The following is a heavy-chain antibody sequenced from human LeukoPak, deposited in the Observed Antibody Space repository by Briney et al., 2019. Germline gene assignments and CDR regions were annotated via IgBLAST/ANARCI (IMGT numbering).Heavy chain of an antibody. CDR1: GFTFTSSA. CDR3: AADQFGYYYGSGNYP. V-gene: IGHV1-58*01. CDR2: IVVGSGNT. Sequence: TSVKVSCKASGFTFTSSAVQWVRQARGQRLEWIGWIVVGSGNTNYAQKFQGRVTITRDMSTSTAYMELSSLRSEDTAVYYCAADQFGYYYGSGNYPWGQGTLVTVSS. J-gene: IGHJ5*02. D-gene: IGHD3-10*01.